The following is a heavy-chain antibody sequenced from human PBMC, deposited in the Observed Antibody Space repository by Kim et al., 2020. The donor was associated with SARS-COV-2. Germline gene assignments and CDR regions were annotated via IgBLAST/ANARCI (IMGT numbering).Heavy chain of an antibody. J-gene: IGHJ6*02. D-gene: IGHD5-18*01. CDR3: AREGGIQPRLAYV. V-gene: IGHV1-69*13. Sequence: SVKVSCKASGGTFSSYAISWVRQAPGQGLEWMGGIIPIFGTANYAQKFQGRVTITADESTSTAYMELSSLRSEDTAVYYCAREGGIQPRLAYVWGQGTTVTVSS. CDR2: IIPIFGTA. CDR1: GGTFSSYA.